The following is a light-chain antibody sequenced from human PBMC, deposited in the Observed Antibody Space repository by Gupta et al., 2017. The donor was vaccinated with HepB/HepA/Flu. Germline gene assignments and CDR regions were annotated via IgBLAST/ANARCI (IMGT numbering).Light chain of an antibody. CDR1: KLGDKY. V-gene: IGLV3-1*01. CDR3: QVWVSTTAV. J-gene: IGLJ1*01. CDR2: QDN. Sequence: SYELAQPPSVSVSPGQTASITCSGDKLGDKYASWYQQRPGQSPVLVIYQDNTRPSGIPERFSGSNSENTATLTIRGTQAMDEDDYFCQVWVSTTAVFGPGTTVTVL.